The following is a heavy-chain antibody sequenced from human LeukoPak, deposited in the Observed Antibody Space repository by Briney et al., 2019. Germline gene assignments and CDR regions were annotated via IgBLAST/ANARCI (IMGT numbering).Heavy chain of an antibody. V-gene: IGHV3-48*01. J-gene: IGHJ4*02. CDR1: GFAFSAYH. CDR3: AKGAPSSSSIFDF. Sequence: GGSLRLSCAASGFAFSAYHINWVRQAPGKGLEWISYISTTGTTIHYADSVKGRFTISRDNSKNTLYLQLSSLRPDDTAVYYCAKGAPSSSSIFDFWGPGTLVTVSS. CDR2: ISTTGTTI. D-gene: IGHD6-6*01.